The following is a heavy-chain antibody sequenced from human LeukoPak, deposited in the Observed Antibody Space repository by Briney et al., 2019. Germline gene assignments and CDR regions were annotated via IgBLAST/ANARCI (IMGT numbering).Heavy chain of an antibody. Sequence: ASVKVSCKASGYTFTSYGISWVRQAPGQGLEWMGWISAYNGNTNYAQKLQGRVTMTTDTSTSTAYMELRSLRSDDTAVYYCARDPWVKSVTIGRGAFDIWGQGTMVTVSS. V-gene: IGHV1-18*01. CDR3: ARDPWVKSVTIGRGAFDI. CDR1: GYTFTSYG. CDR2: ISAYNGNT. D-gene: IGHD4-17*01. J-gene: IGHJ3*02.